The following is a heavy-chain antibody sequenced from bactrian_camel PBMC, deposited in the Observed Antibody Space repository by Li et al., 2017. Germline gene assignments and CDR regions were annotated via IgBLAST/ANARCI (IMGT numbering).Heavy chain of an antibody. V-gene: IGHV3S9*01. CDR2: IEAGGKT. CDR3: ATSTLCSGGWPIVGDSE. CDR1: GFTFSSSA. J-gene: IGHJ4*01. D-gene: IGHD2*01. Sequence: HVQLVESGGGLVQPGGSLRISCATSGFTFSSSALNWARQAPGQRVEWISCIEAGGKTYYADSVKDRFAISLDHAKKTLYLQMNSLTPDDTAMYYCATSTLCSGGWPIVGDSEWRQGTQVTVS.